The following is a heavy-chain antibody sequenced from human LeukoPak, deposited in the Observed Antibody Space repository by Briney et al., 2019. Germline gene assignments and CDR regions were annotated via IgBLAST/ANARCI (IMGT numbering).Heavy chain of an antibody. CDR1: GYSISSGYY. Sequence: SETLSLTCTVSGYSISSGYYWGWIRQPPGKGLEWIGSIYHSGSTYYNPSLKSRVTISVDTSKNQFSLKLSSVTAADTAVYYCARVGSYSSGWRPAYGMDVWGQGTTVTVSS. J-gene: IGHJ6*02. CDR2: IYHSGST. D-gene: IGHD6-19*01. V-gene: IGHV4-38-2*02. CDR3: ARVGSYSSGWRPAYGMDV.